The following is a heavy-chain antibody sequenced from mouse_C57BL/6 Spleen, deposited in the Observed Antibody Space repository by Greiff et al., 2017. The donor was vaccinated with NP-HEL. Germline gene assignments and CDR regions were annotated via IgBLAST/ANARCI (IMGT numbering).Heavy chain of an antibody. J-gene: IGHJ4*01. CDR1: GFTFTDYY. Sequence: EVQLVESGGGLVQPGGSLSLSCAASGFTFTDYYMSWVRQPPGKALEWLGFIRNKANGYTTEYSASVKGRFTISRDNSQSILYLQMNALRAEDSATYYCARSYYSNFLYAMDYWGQGTSVTVSS. D-gene: IGHD2-5*01. CDR3: ARSYYSNFLYAMDY. V-gene: IGHV7-3*01. CDR2: IRNKANGYTT.